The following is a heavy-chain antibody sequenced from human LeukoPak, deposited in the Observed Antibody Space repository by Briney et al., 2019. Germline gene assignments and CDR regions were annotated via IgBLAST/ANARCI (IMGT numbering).Heavy chain of an antibody. J-gene: IGHJ4*02. CDR2: IIPIFGIA. D-gene: IGHD3-22*01. V-gene: IGHV1-69*04. CDR1: GGTFSSYA. CDR3: ASPNYYDSSGPFDY. Sequence: EASVKVSCKASGGTFSSYAISWVRQAPGQGLEWMGRIIPIFGIANYAQKSQGRVTITADKSTSTAYMELSSLRSEGTAVYYCASPNYYDSSGPFDYWGQGTLVTVSS.